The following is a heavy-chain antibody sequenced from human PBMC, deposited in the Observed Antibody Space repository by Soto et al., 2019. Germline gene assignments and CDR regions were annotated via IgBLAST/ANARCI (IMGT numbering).Heavy chain of an antibody. Sequence: PGGSLRLSCAASGFTFSSYGMHWVRQAPGKGLEWVAVISYDGSNKYYADSVKGRFTISRDNSKNTLYLQMNSLRAEDTAVYYCAKDTAYRFRFWGQGTLVTVSS. D-gene: IGHD3-16*02. CDR2: ISYDGSNK. V-gene: IGHV3-30*18. CDR3: AKDTAYRFRF. J-gene: IGHJ4*02. CDR1: GFTFSSYG.